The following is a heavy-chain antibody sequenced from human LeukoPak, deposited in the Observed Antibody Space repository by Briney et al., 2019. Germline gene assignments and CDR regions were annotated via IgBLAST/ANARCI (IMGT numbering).Heavy chain of an antibody. CDR1: GFTFGDYG. CDR2: IRSKAYGGTT. D-gene: IGHD6-19*01. V-gene: IGHV3-49*04. Sequence: PGRSLRLSCTASGFTFGDYGMSWVRQAPGKGLEWVGFIRSKAYGGTTEYAASVKGRFIISRDDFKSIAYLQMNSLKTKDTAVYYCTRSSSGWYSDYWGQGTLVTVSS. J-gene: IGHJ4*02. CDR3: TRSSSGWYSDY.